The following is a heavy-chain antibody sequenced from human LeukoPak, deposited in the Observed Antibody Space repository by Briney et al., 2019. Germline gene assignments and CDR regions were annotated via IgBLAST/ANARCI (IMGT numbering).Heavy chain of an antibody. CDR2: FDPEDGET. V-gene: IGHV1-24*01. CDR1: GYTLTELS. CDR3: ATVPRYNWNYDY. Sequence: ASVKVSCKVSGYTLTELSMHWVRQAPGKGLEWMGGFDPEDGETIYAQEFQSRVTMTEDTSTDTAYMELSSLRSEDTAVYYCATVPRYNWNYDYWGQGTLVTVSS. D-gene: IGHD1-20*01. J-gene: IGHJ4*02.